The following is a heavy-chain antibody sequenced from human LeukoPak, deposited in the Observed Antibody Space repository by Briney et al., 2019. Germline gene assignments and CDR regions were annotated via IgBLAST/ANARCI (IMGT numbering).Heavy chain of an antibody. D-gene: IGHD3-22*01. J-gene: IGHJ5*01. CDR1: GFTFYMYA. Sequence: GGSLRLSCQASGFTFYMYATSWVRQAPGKGLEWVASMCGTAGCTFYPDSVKGRFTISRDNSKNVLYLRMNSLTAEDTAIYYCAKDRPNFHENSGHYYRRDGDSWGQGTLVTVSS. V-gene: IGHV3-23*01. CDR3: AKDRPNFHENSGHYYRRDGDS. CDR2: MCGTAGCT.